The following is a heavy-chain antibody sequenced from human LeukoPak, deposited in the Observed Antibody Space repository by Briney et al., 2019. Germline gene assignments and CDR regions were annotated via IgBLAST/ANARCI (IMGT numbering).Heavy chain of an antibody. J-gene: IGHJ5*02. D-gene: IGHD3-10*01. CDR3: ARGLFGLGNYYNPPSLKRGFDP. Sequence: SETLSLTCTVSGGSISGYYWSWIRQPPGKGLEWIGEINHSGSTNYNPSLKSRVTISVDTSKNQFSLKLSSVTAADTAVYYCARGLFGLGNYYNPPSLKRGFDPWGQGTLVTVSS. CDR1: GGSISGYY. V-gene: IGHV4-34*01. CDR2: INHSGST.